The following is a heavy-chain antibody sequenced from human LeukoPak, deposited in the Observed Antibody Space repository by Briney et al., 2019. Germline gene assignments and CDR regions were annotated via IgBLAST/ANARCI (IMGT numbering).Heavy chain of an antibody. Sequence: PGGSLRLSCAASGFTFKTYAMHGVRQAPGKGLEGVAFIQYDSNNKNYADSVRGRFTISRDNSNNMLFLPMSSLRTEDTALYYCAKDDGWLQLGGIDQWGQGTLVTVSS. CDR3: AKDDGWLQLGGIDQ. CDR1: GFTFKTYA. J-gene: IGHJ4*02. CDR2: IQYDSNNK. V-gene: IGHV3-30*02. D-gene: IGHD5-24*01.